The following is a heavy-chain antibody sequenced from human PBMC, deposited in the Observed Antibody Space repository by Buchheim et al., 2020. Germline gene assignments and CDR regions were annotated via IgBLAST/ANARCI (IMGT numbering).Heavy chain of an antibody. Sequence: QVQLVESGGGVVQPGRSLRLSCAASGFTFSSYAMHWVRQAPGKGLEWVAVISYDGSNKYYADSVKGRFTISRDNAKNSLYLQMNSLRAEDTAVYYCARERYNWNDVRWFDPWGQGTL. CDR1: GFTFSSYA. V-gene: IGHV3-30-3*01. J-gene: IGHJ5*02. CDR2: ISYDGSNK. D-gene: IGHD1-20*01. CDR3: ARERYNWNDVRWFDP.